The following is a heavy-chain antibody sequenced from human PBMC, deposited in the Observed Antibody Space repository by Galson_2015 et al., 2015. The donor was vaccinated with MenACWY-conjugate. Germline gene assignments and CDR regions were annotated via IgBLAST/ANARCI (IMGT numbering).Heavy chain of an antibody. CDR2: IGGSSEYR. CDR1: GFIFSNYA. V-gene: IGHV3-23*01. Sequence: SLRLSCAVSGFIFSNYAISWLRQPPGKGLEWVSAIGGSSEYRYYADSVKGRFTISRDNSKNTLYLQVNSLRAGDTAVYYCAREAARYSYGDYWGQGILVTVSS. D-gene: IGHD5-18*01. CDR3: AREAARYSYGDY. J-gene: IGHJ4*02.